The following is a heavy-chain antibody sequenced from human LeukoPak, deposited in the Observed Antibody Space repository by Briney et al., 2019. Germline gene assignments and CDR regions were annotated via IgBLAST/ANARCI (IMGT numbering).Heavy chain of an antibody. Sequence: GGSLRLSCAASGFTFSTHGMHWVRQAPGKGLEWVSVIYSGGSTYYADSVKGRFTISRDNSKNTLYLQMNSLRAEDTAVYYCARGYCSGGSCVFGMDVWGQGTTVTVSS. D-gene: IGHD2-15*01. CDR2: IYSGGST. CDR1: GFTFSTHG. V-gene: IGHV3-53*01. J-gene: IGHJ6*02. CDR3: ARGYCSGGSCVFGMDV.